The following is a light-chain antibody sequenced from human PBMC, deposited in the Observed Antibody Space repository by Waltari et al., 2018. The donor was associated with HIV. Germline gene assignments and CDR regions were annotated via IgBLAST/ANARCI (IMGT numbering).Light chain of an antibody. CDR1: QTVTNK. J-gene: IGKJ3*01. CDR3: QRSYSSPLT. V-gene: IGKV1-39*01. Sequence: DIQMTQSPSPLSASVGDSVSITCRASQTVTNKVNWYQQKPGKAPQVLIYDASTLQSGVPSRFRGGGSGTDFTLTITSLQPDDFATYFCQRSYSSPLTFGPGTKVDIK. CDR2: DAS.